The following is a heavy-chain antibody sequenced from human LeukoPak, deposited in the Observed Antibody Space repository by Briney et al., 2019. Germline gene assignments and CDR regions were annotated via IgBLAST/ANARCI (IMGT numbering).Heavy chain of an antibody. J-gene: IGHJ3*02. D-gene: IGHD4/OR15-4a*01. CDR1: GGTFSSYA. CDR2: IIPILGIA. Sequence: GASVKVSCKASGGTFSSYAISWVRQAPGQGLEWMGRIIPILGIANYAQKFQGRVTITADKSTSTAYMELSSLRSEDTAVYYCARDANSDAFDIWGQGTMVTVSS. V-gene: IGHV1-69*04. CDR3: ARDANSDAFDI.